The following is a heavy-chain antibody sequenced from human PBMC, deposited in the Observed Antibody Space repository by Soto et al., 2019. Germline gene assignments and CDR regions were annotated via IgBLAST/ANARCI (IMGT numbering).Heavy chain of an antibody. CDR1: GFTFSSHW. CDR2: IKHDGSEK. D-gene: IGHD2-15*01. CDR3: VRGGGAFDI. V-gene: IGHV3-7*01. J-gene: IGHJ3*02. Sequence: EVQLVESGGGLVQPGGSLRLSCVASGFTFSSHWMRWIRQAPGTGLEWVANIKHDGSEKYYLDSVKGRFTISRDNAKNSLDLQMNSLRAEDTAVYYCVRGGGAFDIWGQSTMVTVSS.